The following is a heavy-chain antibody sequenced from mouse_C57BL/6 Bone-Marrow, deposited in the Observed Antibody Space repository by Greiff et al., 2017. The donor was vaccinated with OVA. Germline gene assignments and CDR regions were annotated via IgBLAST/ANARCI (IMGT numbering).Heavy chain of an antibody. CDR1: GYTFTDYY. CDR2: INPYNGDT. Sequence: EVKLMESGPVLVKPGASVKLSCKASGYTFTDYYMNWVKQSHGKSLEWIGVINPYNGDTCYNQKFKGKATLTVDKSSSTAYMELNSLTSEDSAVYYCVIFNYGNQWEVDVWGTGTTVTVSS. CDR3: VIFNYGNQWEVDV. D-gene: IGHD2-1*01. J-gene: IGHJ1*03. V-gene: IGHV1-19*01.